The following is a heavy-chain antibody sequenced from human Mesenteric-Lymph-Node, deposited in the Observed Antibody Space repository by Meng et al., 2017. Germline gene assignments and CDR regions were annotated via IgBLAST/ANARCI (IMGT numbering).Heavy chain of an antibody. J-gene: IGHJ5*02. Sequence: QVSLLQAGAGGKKPGSSVKVSCKASGGTFSSYTISWVRQAPGQGLDWMGRIIPILGIANYAQKFQGRVTITADKSTSTAYMELSSLRSEDTAVYYCAREGITMVRGGIDPWGQGTLVTVSS. CDR2: IIPILGIA. D-gene: IGHD3-10*01. V-gene: IGHV1-69*09. CDR1: GGTFSSYT. CDR3: AREGITMVRGGIDP.